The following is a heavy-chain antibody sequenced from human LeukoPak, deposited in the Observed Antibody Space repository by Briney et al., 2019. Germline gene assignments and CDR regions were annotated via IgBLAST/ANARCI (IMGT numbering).Heavy chain of an antibody. CDR1: GFTFSDYY. V-gene: IGHV3-11*04. CDR2: TSTSGSTK. Sequence: GGSLRLSCAASGFTFSDYYMSWIRQAPGKGLEWVSYTSTSGSTKYYADSVKGRFTISRDNAKNSLYLQMNTVRAADTAVYYCAVGGNAFDVWGQGTMVTVSS. D-gene: IGHD3-16*01. CDR3: AVGGNAFDV. J-gene: IGHJ3*01.